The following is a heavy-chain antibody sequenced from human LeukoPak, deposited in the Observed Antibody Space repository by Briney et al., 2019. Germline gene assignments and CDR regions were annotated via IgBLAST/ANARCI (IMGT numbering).Heavy chain of an antibody. D-gene: IGHD3-10*01. CDR2: ISAYNGNT. J-gene: IGHJ6*02. V-gene: IGHV1-18*01. CDR3: ARDVGSGSYLTSMDV. CDR1: GYTFTSYG. Sequence: ASVKVSCKASGYTFTSYGISWVRQAPGQGLEWMGWISAYNGNTNYAQKLQGRVTMTTDTSTSTAYMELRSLRSDDTAVCYCARDVGSGSYLTSMDVWGQGTTVTVSS.